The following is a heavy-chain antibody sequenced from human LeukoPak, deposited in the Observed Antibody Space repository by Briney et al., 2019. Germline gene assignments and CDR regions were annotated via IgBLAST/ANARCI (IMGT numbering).Heavy chain of an antibody. Sequence: GGSLRLSCAASGFTFSSYWMHWVRQAPGKGLVWVSRINSDGSSTSYADSVKGRFTISRDNAKNTLYLQMNSLRAEDTAVYYCAGDGEYQLLWGYYYYGMDVWGQGTTVTVSS. CDR2: INSDGSST. CDR3: AGDGEYQLLWGYYYYGMDV. J-gene: IGHJ6*02. D-gene: IGHD2-2*01. CDR1: GFTFSSYW. V-gene: IGHV3-74*01.